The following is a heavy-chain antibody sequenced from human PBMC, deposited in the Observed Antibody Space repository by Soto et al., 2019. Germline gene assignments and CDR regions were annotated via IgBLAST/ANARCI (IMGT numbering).Heavy chain of an antibody. J-gene: IGHJ3*02. Sequence: SAKVSCKAFGYTFRTYGSSWLRQAPGQGLEWMGWISAYNGNTNYAQTLQGRVTMTTDTSTSTAYMELRSLRSDDTAIYYCARGVIYYSRPLPFDIWGQGTMVNV. D-gene: IGHD2-2*01. CDR2: ISAYNGNT. V-gene: IGHV1-18*01. CDR3: ARGVIYYSRPLPFDI. CDR1: GYTFRTYG.